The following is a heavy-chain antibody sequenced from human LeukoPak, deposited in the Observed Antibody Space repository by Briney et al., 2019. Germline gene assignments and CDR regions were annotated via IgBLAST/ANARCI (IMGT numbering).Heavy chain of an antibody. CDR3: AKDRGIVVVPTLFDY. CDR2: FSGSGGST. J-gene: IGHJ4*02. Sequence: GGSLRLSCAASGFTFSSYAMSWVRQAPGKGLEWVSAFSGSGGSTYYADSVKGRFTISRDNSKNTLYLQMNSLRAEDTAVYYCAKDRGIVVVPTLFDYWGQGTLVTVSS. D-gene: IGHD2-2*01. CDR1: GFTFSSYA. V-gene: IGHV3-23*01.